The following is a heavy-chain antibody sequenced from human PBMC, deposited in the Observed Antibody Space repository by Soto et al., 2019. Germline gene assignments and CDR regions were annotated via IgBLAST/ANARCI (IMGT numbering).Heavy chain of an antibody. Sequence: SETLSLTCTVSGGYVSSGSYYWSWIRQPPGKGLEWIGYIYYSGSTNYNPSLKSRVTISVDTSKNQFSLKLSSVTAADTAVYYCARDMTSGSYPNWFDPWGQGTLVTVSS. CDR1: GGYVSSGSYY. D-gene: IGHD1-26*01. V-gene: IGHV4-61*01. CDR3: ARDMTSGSYPNWFDP. J-gene: IGHJ5*02. CDR2: IYYSGST.